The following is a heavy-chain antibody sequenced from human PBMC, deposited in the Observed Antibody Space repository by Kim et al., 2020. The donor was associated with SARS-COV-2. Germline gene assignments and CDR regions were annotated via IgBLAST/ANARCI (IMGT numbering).Heavy chain of an antibody. D-gene: IGHD4-17*01. V-gene: IGHV5-51*01. J-gene: IGHJ4*02. Sequence: RYSPSFQGQVTISADKSISTAYLQWSSLKASDTAMYYCARRDLYGDYEDYWGQGTLVTVSS. CDR3: ARRDLYGDYEDY.